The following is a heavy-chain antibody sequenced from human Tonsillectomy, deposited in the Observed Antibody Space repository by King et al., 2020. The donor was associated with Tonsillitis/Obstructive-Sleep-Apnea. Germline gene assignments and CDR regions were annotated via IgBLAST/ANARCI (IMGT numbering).Heavy chain of an antibody. CDR1: GFTFRSYE. CDR3: ASLDIVIVPADEVDYYYYMDG. CDR2: LSGSGSTI. Sequence: VQLVESGGGLVQPGGSLRLSCAASGFTFRSYEMNWVRQAPGKGLEWVSYLSGSGSTIYYADSVKGRFTISRDNAKHSLYLQMNGLEAEDTAGYYCASLDIVIVPADEVDYYYYMDGLGKRTTVTVSS. D-gene: IGHD2-2*03. V-gene: IGHV3-48*03. J-gene: IGHJ6*03.